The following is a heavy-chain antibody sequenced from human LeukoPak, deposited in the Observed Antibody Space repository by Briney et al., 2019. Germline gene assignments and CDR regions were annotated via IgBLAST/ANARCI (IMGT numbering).Heavy chain of an antibody. J-gene: IGHJ4*02. V-gene: IGHV3-30*02. CDR1: GFTFSSYG. Sequence: PGGSLRLSCAASGFTFSSYGMHWVRQAPGKGLEWEAFIRYDGSIKYYADSVKGRFTISRDNSKNTLYLQMNSLRAEDTAVYYCARGAYYNILTGFRGRILGFEYWGQGTLVTVSS. D-gene: IGHD3-9*01. CDR3: ARGAYYNILTGFRGRILGFEY. CDR2: IRYDGSIK.